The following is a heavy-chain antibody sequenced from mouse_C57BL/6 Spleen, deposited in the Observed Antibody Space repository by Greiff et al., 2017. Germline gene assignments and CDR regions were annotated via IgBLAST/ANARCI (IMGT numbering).Heavy chain of an antibody. CDR1: GFPFSRYA. CDR2: LSDGGSYT. Sequence: EVQVVESGGGLVKPGGSLQLSCAASGFPFSRYAMSWVRQPPDKRLEWVATLSDGGSYTYYPDTVQGRFTISRDNAKNNLYLQMSHLKSEDTAMYYCARDNSNYERWAYWGQGTLVTVSA. J-gene: IGHJ3*01. D-gene: IGHD2-5*01. CDR3: ARDNSNYERWAY. V-gene: IGHV5-4*01.